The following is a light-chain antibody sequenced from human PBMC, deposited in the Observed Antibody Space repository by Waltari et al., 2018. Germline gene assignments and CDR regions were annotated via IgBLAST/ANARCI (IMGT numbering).Light chain of an antibody. CDR3: QQRSNSFA. V-gene: IGKV3-11*01. CDR2: DAS. J-gene: IGKJ3*01. CDR1: QSVSSY. Sequence: EIVLTQSPATLSLSPGERATLSCRASQSVSSYLAWYQQKPGQATRLLIYDASTRAAGIPARFSGSGSVTEFTLTISSLEPEDFAVYYCQQRSNSFAFGPGTRVDIK.